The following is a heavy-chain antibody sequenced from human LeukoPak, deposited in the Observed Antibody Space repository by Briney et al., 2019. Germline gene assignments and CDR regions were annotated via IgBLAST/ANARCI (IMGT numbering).Heavy chain of an antibody. CDR2: IYHSGST. D-gene: IGHD1-26*01. J-gene: IGHJ5*02. Sequence: SATLSLTCTVSGYSISSGYYWGWNRQPPGKGLEWIGSIYHSGSTYYNPSLKSRVTISVDTSKNQFSLKLSSVTAADTAVYYCAREVGATPNWFDPWGQGTLVTVSS. CDR3: AREVGATPNWFDP. CDR1: GYSISSGYY. V-gene: IGHV4-38-2*02.